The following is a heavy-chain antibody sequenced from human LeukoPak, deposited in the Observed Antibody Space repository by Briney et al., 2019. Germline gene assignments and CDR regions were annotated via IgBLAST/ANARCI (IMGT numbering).Heavy chain of an antibody. CDR3: AKGGMRTGRTYMDV. D-gene: IGHD3-16*01. Sequence: GGSLRLSCAASGFTFSSYGMHWVRQAPGKGLGWVAFIRYDGSNKYYADSVKGRFTISRDNSKNTLYLQMNSLRAEDTAVYYCAKGGMRTGRTYMDVWGKGTTVTVSS. J-gene: IGHJ6*03. CDR2: IRYDGSNK. CDR1: GFTFSSYG. V-gene: IGHV3-30*02.